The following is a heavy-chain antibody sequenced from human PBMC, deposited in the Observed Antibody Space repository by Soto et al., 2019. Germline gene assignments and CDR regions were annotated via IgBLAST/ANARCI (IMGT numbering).Heavy chain of an antibody. Sequence: LSLTCAVYGGSFSGYYWSWIRQPPGKGLEWIGEINHSGSTNYNPSLKSRVTISVDTSKNQFSLKLSSVTAADTAVYYCARGELLWFGERGYYYYYGMDVWGQGTTVTVS. CDR2: INHSGST. J-gene: IGHJ6*02. CDR3: ARGELLWFGERGYYYYYGMDV. V-gene: IGHV4-34*01. D-gene: IGHD3-10*01. CDR1: GGSFSGYY.